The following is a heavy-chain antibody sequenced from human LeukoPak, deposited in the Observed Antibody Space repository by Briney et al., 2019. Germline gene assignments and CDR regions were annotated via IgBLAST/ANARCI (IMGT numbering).Heavy chain of an antibody. CDR1: GDSVSSNSAA. CDR2: TYYRSKWYN. V-gene: IGHV6-1*01. J-gene: IGHJ5*02. D-gene: IGHD3-10*01. CDR3: ARERDYYGSGGQREKGFDP. Sequence: SQTLSLTCAISGDSVSSNSAAWNWIRQSPSRGLEWLGRTYYRSKWYNDYAVSVKSRITINPDTSKNQFSLQLNSVTPEDTAVYYCARERDYYGSGGQREKGFDPWGQGTLVTVSS.